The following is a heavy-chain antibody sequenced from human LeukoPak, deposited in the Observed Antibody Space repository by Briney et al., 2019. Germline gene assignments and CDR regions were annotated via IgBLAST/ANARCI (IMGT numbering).Heavy chain of an antibody. CDR3: ARTGYTSGWYVGSFDY. J-gene: IGHJ4*02. Sequence: GESLKISCQGSGYNFITYWIGWVRQMPGKGLEWMGIIYPGDSDTRYSPSFQGQVTISADKSLSTAYLQWSSLKASDTAMYYCARTGYTSGWYVGSFDYWGQGTLVTVSS. D-gene: IGHD6-19*01. CDR2: IYPGDSDT. CDR1: GYNFITYW. V-gene: IGHV5-51*01.